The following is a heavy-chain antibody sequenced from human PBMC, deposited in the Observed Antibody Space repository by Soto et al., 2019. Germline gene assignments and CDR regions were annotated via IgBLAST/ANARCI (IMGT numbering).Heavy chain of an antibody. V-gene: IGHV1-69*13. Sequence: GASVKVSCKASGGTFSSYAISWVRQAPGQGLEWMGGIIPIFGTANYAQKFQGRVTITADESTSTAYMELSSLRSEGAAVYYCARRATTGLWYDTWGHGTLVTVSS. CDR2: IIPIFGTA. CDR3: ARRATTGLWYDT. D-gene: IGHD1-26*01. CDR1: GGTFSSYA. J-gene: IGHJ5*01.